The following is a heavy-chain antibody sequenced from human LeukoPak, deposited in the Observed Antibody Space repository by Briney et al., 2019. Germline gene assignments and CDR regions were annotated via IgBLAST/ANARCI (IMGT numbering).Heavy chain of an antibody. J-gene: IGHJ6*02. CDR3: AATSWGYYGMDV. CDR2: IIPILGIA. D-gene: IGHD3-16*01. V-gene: IGHV1-69*04. Sequence: SMKVSCKASGGTFSSYAISWVRQAPGQGLEWMRRIIPILGIANYAQKFQGRVTITADKSTSTAYMELSSLRSEDTAVYYCAATSWGYYGMDVWGQGTTVTVSS. CDR1: GGTFSSYA.